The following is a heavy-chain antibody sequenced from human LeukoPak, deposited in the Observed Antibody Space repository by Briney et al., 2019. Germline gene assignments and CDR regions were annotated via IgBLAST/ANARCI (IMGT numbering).Heavy chain of an antibody. J-gene: IGHJ4*02. CDR3: VRDGDAYNFDF. CDR1: GFTFENYA. D-gene: IGHD5-24*01. CDR2: IKYDGSYT. V-gene: IGHV3-74*01. Sequence: GGSQRLSCAGSGFTFENYAMTWVRHAPGKGLEWVSRIKYDGSYTNYADSVKGRFTISRDNARNTLSLHMISLRAEDTAVYFCVRDGDAYNFDFWGQGVLVTVSS.